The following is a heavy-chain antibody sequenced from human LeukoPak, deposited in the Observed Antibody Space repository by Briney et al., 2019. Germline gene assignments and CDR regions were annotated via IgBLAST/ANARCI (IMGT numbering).Heavy chain of an antibody. CDR2: IIPIFGTA. J-gene: IGHJ3*02. CDR3: ARATPGYSSGWYEAFDI. D-gene: IGHD6-19*01. CDR1: GGTFSSYA. Sequence: GASVKVSCKASGGTFSSYAISWVRQAPGQGLEWMGGIIPIFGTANYAQKFQGRVTITADESTSTAYMELSSLRSEDTAVYYCARATPGYSSGWYEAFDIWGQGTMVTVSS. V-gene: IGHV1-69*13.